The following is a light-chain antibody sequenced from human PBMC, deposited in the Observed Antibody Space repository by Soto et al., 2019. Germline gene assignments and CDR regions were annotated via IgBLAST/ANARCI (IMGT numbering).Light chain of an antibody. CDR3: QQYKHWTA. J-gene: IGKJ5*01. CDR1: QSVRSH. V-gene: IGKV3-15*01. Sequence: TNSAAALSSSPNNLGTLSFRASQSVRSHLAWYQQKPGQPPRLLIYGASTRATGIPARFSGSGFGTEFTLTISSLQSEDLAVYYCQQYKHWTAFGQGTRLEIK. CDR2: GAS.